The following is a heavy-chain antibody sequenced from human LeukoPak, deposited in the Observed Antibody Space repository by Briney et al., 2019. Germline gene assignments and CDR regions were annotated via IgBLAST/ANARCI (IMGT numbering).Heavy chain of an antibody. J-gene: IGHJ4*02. Sequence: GGSLRLSCAASGCTFSSYAMSWVRQAPGKGLEWVSAISGSGGSTYYADSVKGRFTISRDNSKNTLYLQMNSLRAEDTAVYYCASMTTVTYTTFDYWGQGTLVTVSS. CDR3: ASMTTVTYTTFDY. V-gene: IGHV3-23*01. D-gene: IGHD4-17*01. CDR2: ISGSGGST. CDR1: GCTFSSYA.